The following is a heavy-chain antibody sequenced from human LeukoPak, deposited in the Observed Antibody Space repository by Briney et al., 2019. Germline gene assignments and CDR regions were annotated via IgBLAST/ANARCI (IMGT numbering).Heavy chain of an antibody. CDR2: MNPSSGTT. CDR3: ARDPCGGDCPYDY. J-gene: IGHJ4*02. V-gene: IGHV1-46*01. CDR1: GYTFTTYS. Sequence: ASVKVSCKTSGYTFTTYSLHWVRQAPGEGLEWMGIMNPSSGTTTYGQKFQGRVTITTDESTSTAYMELSSLRSEDTAVYYCARDPCGGDCPYDYWGQGTLVTASS. D-gene: IGHD2-21*02.